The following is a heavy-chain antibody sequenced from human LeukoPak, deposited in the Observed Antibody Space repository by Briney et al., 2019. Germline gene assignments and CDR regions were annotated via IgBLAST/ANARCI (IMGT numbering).Heavy chain of an antibody. CDR3: ARSPSPGIAAFNY. V-gene: IGHV4-31*03. Sequence: SQTLSLTCTVSGGSISSGGYYWSWIRQHPGKGLEWIGYIYYSGSTYYNPSLKSRVTISVDTSKNQFSLKLSSVTAADTAVYYCARSPSPGIAAFNYWGQGTLVTVSS. CDR2: IYYSGST. CDR1: GGSISSGGYY. D-gene: IGHD6-13*01. J-gene: IGHJ4*02.